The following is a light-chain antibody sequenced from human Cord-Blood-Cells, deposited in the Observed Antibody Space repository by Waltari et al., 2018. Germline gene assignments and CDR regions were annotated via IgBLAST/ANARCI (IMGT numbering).Light chain of an antibody. CDR2: AAS. CDR1: QGISNY. V-gene: IGKV1-27*01. Sequence: DIQMTQSPSSLSASVGDRVTITCRASQGISNYLAWYQQKPVKVPKLLIYAASTLQSGVPSRFSGSVSGTDFTLTISSLQREDVATYYCQKYNSAPHTFGPGTKVDIK. CDR3: QKYNSAPHT. J-gene: IGKJ3*01.